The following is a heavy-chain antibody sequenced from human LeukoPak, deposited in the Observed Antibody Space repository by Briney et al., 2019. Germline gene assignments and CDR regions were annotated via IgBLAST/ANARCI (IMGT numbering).Heavy chain of an antibody. V-gene: IGHV4-4*02. J-gene: IGHJ3*02. CDR1: GGSISSSNW. D-gene: IGHD3-22*01. Sequence: PSGTLSLTCAVSGGSISSSNWWSWVRQPPGKGLEWIGEIYHSGSTNYNPSLKSRVTISVDKSKNQFSLKLSSVTAADTAVYYCAREGGNYYDSSGYLRGAFDIWGQGTMVTVSS. CDR3: AREGGNYYDSSGYLRGAFDI. CDR2: IYHSGST.